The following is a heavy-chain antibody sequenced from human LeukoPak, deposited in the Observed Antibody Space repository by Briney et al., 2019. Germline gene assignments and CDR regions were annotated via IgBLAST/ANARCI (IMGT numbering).Heavy chain of an antibody. J-gene: IGHJ4*02. V-gene: IGHV1-69*05. Sequence: GASVKVSCKASGGTFSSYAISWVRQAPGQGLEWMGGIIPIFGTANYAQKFQGRVTITTDESTSTAYMELSSLRSEDTAVYYCARAQRAAYYYDSSGYYYAQTGTTLDYWGQGTLVTVSS. CDR3: ARAQRAAYYYDSSGYYYAQTGTTLDY. CDR1: GGTFSSYA. D-gene: IGHD3-22*01. CDR2: IIPIFGTA.